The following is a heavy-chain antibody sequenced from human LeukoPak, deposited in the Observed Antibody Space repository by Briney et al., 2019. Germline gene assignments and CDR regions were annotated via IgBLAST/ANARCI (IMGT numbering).Heavy chain of an antibody. CDR2: IKGDGSIP. V-gene: IGHV3-74*01. Sequence: GGSLRLSCAVSGFTFSSHWMHWVRQAPGEGLVWVSRIKGDGSIPSYAESVKGRFTISRDNAKNTLDLQMNNLRVEDTAVYYCARESVTDISRQSDAFDIWGQGTMVTV. CDR1: GFTFSSHW. J-gene: IGHJ3*02. CDR3: ARESVTDISRQSDAFDI. D-gene: IGHD2-21*02.